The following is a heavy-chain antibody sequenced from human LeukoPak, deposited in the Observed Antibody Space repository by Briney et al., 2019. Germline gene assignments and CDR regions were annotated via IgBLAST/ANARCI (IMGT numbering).Heavy chain of an antibody. CDR1: GGSISSYY. D-gene: IGHD3-22*01. V-gene: IGHV4-59*01. CDR2: IFYSGST. Sequence: PSETLSLTCTVSGGSISSYYWSWIRQPPGKGLEWIGYIFYSGSTNYTPSLKGRVTISVDTSKNQFSLNLSSVTAADTAVYYCARALYYYDSSGPLPLKWGQGTLVTVSS. CDR3: ARALYYYDSSGPLPLK. J-gene: IGHJ4*02.